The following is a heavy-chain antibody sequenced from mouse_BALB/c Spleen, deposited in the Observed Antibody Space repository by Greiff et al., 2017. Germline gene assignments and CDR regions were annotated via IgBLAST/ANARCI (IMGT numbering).Heavy chain of an antibody. CDR1: GFNIKDYY. Sequence: EVQLQQSGAELVRSGASVKLSCTASGFNIKDYYMHWVKQRPEQGLEWIGWIDPENGDTEYAPKFQGKATMTADTSSNTAYLQLSSLTSEDTAVYYCNGNDYGSSYEGGMDYWGQGTSVTVSS. CDR3: NGNDYGSSYEGGMDY. CDR2: IDPENGDT. J-gene: IGHJ4*01. D-gene: IGHD1-1*01. V-gene: IGHV14-4*02.